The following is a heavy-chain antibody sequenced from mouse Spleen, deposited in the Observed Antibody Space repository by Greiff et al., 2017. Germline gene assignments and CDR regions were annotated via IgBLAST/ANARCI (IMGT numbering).Heavy chain of an antibody. D-gene: IGHD2-12*01. Sequence: VHLVESGAELARPGASVKMSCKASGYTFTSYTMHWVKQRPGQGLEWIGYINPSSGYTKYNQKFKDKATLTADKSSSTAYMQLSSLTSEDSAVYYCARDSFDYWGQGTTLTVSS. CDR2: INPSSGYT. CDR1: GYTFTSYT. CDR3: ARDSFDY. V-gene: IGHV1-4*01. J-gene: IGHJ2*01.